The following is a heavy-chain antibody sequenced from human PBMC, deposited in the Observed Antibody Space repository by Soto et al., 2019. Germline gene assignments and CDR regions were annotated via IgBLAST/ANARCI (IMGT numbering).Heavy chain of an antibody. Sequence: SETLSLTCTVSGGSITSNYWTWIRPPPGKGSEWLGHIYYSRSTYYNPSLKSRVSMSVDTSKNQISLHLSSVTAADTAVYYCARVFGNFWSGYHVDYWGQGTPVTVSS. CDR2: IYYSRST. V-gene: IGHV4-59*13. D-gene: IGHD3-3*01. CDR3: ARVFGNFWSGYHVDY. J-gene: IGHJ4*02. CDR1: GGSITSNY.